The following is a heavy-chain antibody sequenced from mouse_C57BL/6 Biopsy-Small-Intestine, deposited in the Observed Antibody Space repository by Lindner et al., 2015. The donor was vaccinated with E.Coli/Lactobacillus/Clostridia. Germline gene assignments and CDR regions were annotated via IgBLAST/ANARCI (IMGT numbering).Heavy chain of an antibody. Sequence: SVKVSCKASGFTFSSSAVLWVRQARGQGLDWIGWIVVGSGNTNYAQGFQERVTFTRDLSTNTAYVELSSLRFDDTAVYYCASFDINGYFVLDPWGQGTLVTVSS. CDR3: ASFDINGYFVLDP. V-gene: IGHV1S18*01. CDR1: GFTFSSSA. J-gene: IGHJ4*01. CDR2: IVVGSGNT. D-gene: IGHD2-2*01.